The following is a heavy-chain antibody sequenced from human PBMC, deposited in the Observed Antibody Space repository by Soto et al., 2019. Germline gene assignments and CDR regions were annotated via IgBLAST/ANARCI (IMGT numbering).Heavy chain of an antibody. CDR1: GDSITSRNW. Sequence: QVQLQESGPGLVLPSGTLSLTCGVSGDSITSRNWWTWVRQTPGKGLEWIGEMHYDGTTNYNPSLKSRVIPSIDTIKNQFSLRLKSLTAADTALYYCATQTISYCLDIWGQGTMVTVSS. V-gene: IGHV4-4*02. J-gene: IGHJ6*02. CDR3: ATQTISYCLDI. D-gene: IGHD3-3*01. CDR2: MHYDGTT.